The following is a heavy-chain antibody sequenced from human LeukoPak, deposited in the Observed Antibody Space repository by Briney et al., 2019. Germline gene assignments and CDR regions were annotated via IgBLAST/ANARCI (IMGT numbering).Heavy chain of an antibody. CDR2: IYTSGST. Sequence: TAETLSLTCTVSGGSISSGSYCWSWIRQPAGKGLEWIGRIYTSGSTNYNPSLKSRVTISVDTSKNQFSLKLSSVTAADTAVYYCARDTDSRDPPHFDYWGQGTLVIVSS. CDR3: ARDTDSRDPPHFDY. J-gene: IGHJ4*02. D-gene: IGHD2-21*01. V-gene: IGHV4-61*02. CDR1: GGSISSGSYC.